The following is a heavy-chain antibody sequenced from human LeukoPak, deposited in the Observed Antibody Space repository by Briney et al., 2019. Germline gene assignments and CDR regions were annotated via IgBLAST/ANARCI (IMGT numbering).Heavy chain of an antibody. CDR1: GGSISSGDYY. V-gene: IGHV4-30-4*01. CDR2: IYYSGST. D-gene: IGHD5-18*01. CDR3: AREAYSYGHLDY. Sequence: SQTLSLTCTVSGGSISSGDYYWSWIRQPPGKGLEWIGYIYYSGSTYYNPSLKSRVTISVDTSKNQFSLKLSSVTAADTAVYYCAREAYSYGHLDYWGQGTLVTVSS. J-gene: IGHJ4*02.